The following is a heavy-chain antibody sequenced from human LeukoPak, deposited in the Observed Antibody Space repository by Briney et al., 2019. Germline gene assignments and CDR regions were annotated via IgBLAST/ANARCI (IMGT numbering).Heavy chain of an antibody. V-gene: IGHV1-3*01. J-gene: IGHJ6*02. D-gene: IGHD3-10*01. Sequence: GASVKVSCKASGYTFTSYAMHWVRQAPGQRLEWMVWINAGNGNTKYSQKFQGRVTITRDTSASTAYMELSSLRSEDTAVYYCARDLGRILWFGGMDVWGQGTTVTVSS. CDR3: ARDLGRILWFGGMDV. CDR2: INAGNGNT. CDR1: GYTFTSYA.